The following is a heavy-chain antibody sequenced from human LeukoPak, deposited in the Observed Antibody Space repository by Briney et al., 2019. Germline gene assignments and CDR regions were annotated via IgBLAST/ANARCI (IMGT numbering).Heavy chain of an antibody. CDR2: IYYSGST. Sequence: SSETLSLTCTVSGGSISSYYWSWIRQPPGKGLEWIGYIYYSGSTNYNPSLKSRVTISVDTSKNQFSLKLSSVTAADTAVYYRAGPGDWFGDYYGMDVWGQGTTVTVSS. CDR3: AGPGDWFGDYYGMDV. J-gene: IGHJ6*02. V-gene: IGHV4-59*01. CDR1: GGSISSYY. D-gene: IGHD3-10*01.